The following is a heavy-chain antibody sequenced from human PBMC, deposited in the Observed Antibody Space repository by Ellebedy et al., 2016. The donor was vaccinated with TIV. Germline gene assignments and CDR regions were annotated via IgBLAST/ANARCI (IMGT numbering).Heavy chain of an antibody. J-gene: IGHJ3*02. Sequence: MPSETLSLTCTVSGASISSYHWSWIRQPPGKGLEWIGHIYYSGSTNYNPSLKSRVTMSVDTSKNEFSLKLRSVTAADTAVYYCARHDSSGYSVYLDGFDIWGQGTMVTVSP. V-gene: IGHV4-59*08. CDR3: ARHDSSGYSVYLDGFDI. D-gene: IGHD3-22*01. CDR2: IYYSGST. CDR1: GASISSYH.